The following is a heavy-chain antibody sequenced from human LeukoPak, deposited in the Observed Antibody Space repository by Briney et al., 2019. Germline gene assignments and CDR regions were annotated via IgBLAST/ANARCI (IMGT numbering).Heavy chain of an antibody. J-gene: IGHJ4*02. CDR3: ARHRGYSYGYGDY. CDR1: GYSFTNYW. D-gene: IGHD5-18*01. Sequence: GESLKISCKGSGYSFTNYWIGWVRQMPGKGLKWMGIIYPGDSETRYSPSFQGQVTISADKSISTAYLQWSSLRASDTAMYYCARHRGYSYGYGDYWGQGTLVTVSS. V-gene: IGHV5-51*01. CDR2: IYPGDSET.